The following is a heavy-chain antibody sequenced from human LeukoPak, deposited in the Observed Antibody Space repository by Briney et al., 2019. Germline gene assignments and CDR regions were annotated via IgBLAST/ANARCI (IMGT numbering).Heavy chain of an antibody. CDR2: ISGSGGST. J-gene: IGHJ4*02. CDR3: AKILKAGYSYGYAFDY. CDR1: GFTFSSYG. Sequence: GTLRLSCAASGFTFSSYGMSWVRQAPGKGLEWVSAISGSGGSTYYADSVKGRFTISRDNSKNTLYLQMNSLRAEDTAVYYCAKILKAGYSYGYAFDYWGQGTLVTVSS. V-gene: IGHV3-23*01. D-gene: IGHD5-18*01.